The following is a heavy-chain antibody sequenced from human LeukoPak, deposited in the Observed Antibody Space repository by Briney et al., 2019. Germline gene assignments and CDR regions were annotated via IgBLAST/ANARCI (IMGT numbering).Heavy chain of an antibody. D-gene: IGHD6-19*01. CDR2: ISYDGSNK. J-gene: IGHJ4*02. CDR1: GFTFSSYG. V-gene: IGHV3-30*18. CDR3: AKVGQWLEVDY. Sequence: GGSLRLSCAASGFTFSSYGMHWVRPAPGKGLEWVAVISYDGSNKYYADSVKGRFTISRDNSKNTLYLQMNSLRAEDTAVYYCAKVGQWLEVDYWGQGTLVTVSS.